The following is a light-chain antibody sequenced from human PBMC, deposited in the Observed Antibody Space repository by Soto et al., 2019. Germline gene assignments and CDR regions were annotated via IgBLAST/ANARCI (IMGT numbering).Light chain of an antibody. Sequence: IQITQSPSSLSASVVYRVTIACRASQSISNYLNWYQQRPGKAPKLLIYAASSLQSGVPSRFSGSGSGTDFTLTISSLQPEDFVTYYCQQTYSTPITFGQGTRLEIK. CDR1: QSISNY. CDR2: AAS. CDR3: QQTYSTPIT. V-gene: IGKV1-39*01. J-gene: IGKJ5*01.